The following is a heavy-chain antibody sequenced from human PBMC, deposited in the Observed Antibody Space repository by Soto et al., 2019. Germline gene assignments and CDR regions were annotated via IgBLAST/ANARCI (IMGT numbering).Heavy chain of an antibody. CDR2: IIPIFGTA. D-gene: IGHD3-9*01. V-gene: IGHV1-69*13. Sequence: SVKVSCKASGGTFSSYAISWVRQAPGQGLEWIGEIIPIFGTANYAQKFQGRVTITADESTSTAYMELSSLRSEDTAVYYCARSLRYFDWLAYYFDYWGQGTLVTVSS. CDR3: ARSLRYFDWLAYYFDY. J-gene: IGHJ4*02. CDR1: GGTFSSYA.